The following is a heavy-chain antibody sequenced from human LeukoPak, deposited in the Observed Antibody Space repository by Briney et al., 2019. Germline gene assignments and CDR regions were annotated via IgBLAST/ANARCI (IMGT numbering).Heavy chain of an antibody. D-gene: IGHD2-2*01. V-gene: IGHV3-7*01. J-gene: IGHJ5*02. CDR1: GFTFSSYW. CDR2: IKEDGSDK. Sequence: GGSLRLSCAASGFTFSSYWMSWVRQVPGKGLEWVANIKEDGSDKYYMDSVRGRFTISRDNAKSSLYLQMNSLRAEDTAVYFCARDGRGYCSSTSCRNWFDPWGQGTLVTVSS. CDR3: ARDGRGYCSSTSCRNWFDP.